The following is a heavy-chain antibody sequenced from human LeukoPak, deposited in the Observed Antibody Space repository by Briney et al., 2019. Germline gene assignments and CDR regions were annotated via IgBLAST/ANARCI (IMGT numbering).Heavy chain of an antibody. V-gene: IGHV3-23*01. CDR1: GFTFSSYA. J-gene: IGHJ4*02. CDR3: ARWGVGVATIYFDY. Sequence: GGSLRLSCAASGFTFSSYAMSWVRQAPGKGLEWASAISGSGGSTYYADSVKGRFTISRDNSKNTLYLQMNSLRAEDTAVYYCARWGVGVATIYFDYWGQGTLVTVSS. D-gene: IGHD5-12*01. CDR2: ISGSGGST.